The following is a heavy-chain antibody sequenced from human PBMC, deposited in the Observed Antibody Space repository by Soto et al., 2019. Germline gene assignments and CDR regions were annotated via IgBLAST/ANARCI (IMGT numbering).Heavy chain of an antibody. Sequence: ETLSLTCTVSGGSISTYWWSWIRQPPRKGLEWIGYIYYSGSTNYNPSLKSRVTISVDTSKNQFSLKLTSVTAADTAVYYCARGGYYDSSGYSNWFDPWGQGTLVTVSS. V-gene: IGHV4-59*01. J-gene: IGHJ5*02. CDR3: ARGGYYDSSGYSNWFDP. D-gene: IGHD3-22*01. CDR2: IYYSGST. CDR1: GGSISTYW.